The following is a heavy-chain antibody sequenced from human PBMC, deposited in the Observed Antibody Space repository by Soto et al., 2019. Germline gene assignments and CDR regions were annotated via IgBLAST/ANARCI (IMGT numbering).Heavy chain of an antibody. D-gene: IGHD6-19*01. CDR3: ARGPYSSGWYVAFDI. Sequence: QVQLVESGGGVVQPGRSLRLSCAASGFTFSSYGMHWVRQAPGKGLEWVADIWYDGTNKYYADTVKGRFTLSRDNSKNTLFLQMNSLRAEDTAVYYCARGPYSSGWYVAFDIWGQGTMVTVSS. V-gene: IGHV3-33*01. CDR1: GFTFSSYG. CDR2: IWYDGTNK. J-gene: IGHJ3*02.